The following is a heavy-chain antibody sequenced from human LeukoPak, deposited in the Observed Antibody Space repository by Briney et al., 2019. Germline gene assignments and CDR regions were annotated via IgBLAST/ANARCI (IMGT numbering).Heavy chain of an antibody. CDR3: ARDTRRVAEGAFDI. Sequence: ASVRVSCKASGYTFTGYYMHWVRQAPGQGLEWVGWINPNSGGTNYAQKFQGWVTMTRDTSISTAYMELSRLRSDDTAVYYCARDTRRVAEGAFDIWGQGTMVTVSS. V-gene: IGHV1-2*04. J-gene: IGHJ3*02. CDR1: GYTFTGYY. D-gene: IGHD1-26*01. CDR2: INPNSGGT.